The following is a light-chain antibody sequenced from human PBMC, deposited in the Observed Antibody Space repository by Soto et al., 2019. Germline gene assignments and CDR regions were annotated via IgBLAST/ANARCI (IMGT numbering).Light chain of an antibody. CDR1: QSVSSYY. Sequence: EIVLTQSPGTLSLSPGERATLSCRASQSVSSYYLAWYQQKPGQAPRLLIYGASSRATGIPDRFSGSGSGTDFTLTISRLEPEDFAVYYCQQFDTSPYTFGQGTKLEIK. J-gene: IGKJ2*01. CDR3: QQFDTSPYT. V-gene: IGKV3-20*01. CDR2: GAS.